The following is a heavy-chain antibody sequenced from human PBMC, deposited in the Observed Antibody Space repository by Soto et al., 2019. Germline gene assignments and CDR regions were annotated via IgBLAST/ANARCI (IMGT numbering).Heavy chain of an antibody. Sequence: SETLSLTCAVAGVSISSGGYSWSWIRKPPGKGLEWIGYIYFRGTTNYNPSLKSRVTMSADTSKNQFSLKLNSVTAADTAVHYCARMNYYDTSGYPFDYWGQGMMVTVSS. CDR1: GVSISSGGYS. V-gene: IGHV4-61*08. CDR2: IYFRGTT. D-gene: IGHD3-22*01. CDR3: ARMNYYDTSGYPFDY. J-gene: IGHJ4*02.